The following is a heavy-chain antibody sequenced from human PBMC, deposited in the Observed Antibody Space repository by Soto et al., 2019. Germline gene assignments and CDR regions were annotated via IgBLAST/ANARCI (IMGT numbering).Heavy chain of an antibody. CDR1: GYTFTSYG. CDR3: ARDARKDIVVVPAAGDAFDI. J-gene: IGHJ3*02. V-gene: IGHV1-18*01. Sequence: QVQLVQSGAEVKKPGASVKVSCKASGYTFTSYGISWVRQAPGQGLEWMGWISAYNGNTNYAQKLQGRVTMTTDTSTSTAYMELRSLRSDDTTVYYCARDARKDIVVVPAAGDAFDIWGQGTMVTVSS. CDR2: ISAYNGNT. D-gene: IGHD2-2*01.